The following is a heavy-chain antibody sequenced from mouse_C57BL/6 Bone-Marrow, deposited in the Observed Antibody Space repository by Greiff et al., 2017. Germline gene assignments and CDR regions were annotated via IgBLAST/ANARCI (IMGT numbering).Heavy chain of an antibody. CDR2: ISDGGSYT. D-gene: IGHD1-1*01. CDR3: ASSTVVAPMDY. V-gene: IGHV5-4*03. Sequence: EVMLVESGGGLVKPGGSLKLSCAASGFTFSSYAMSWVRQTPEKRLEWVATISDGGSYTYYPDNVKGRFTISRDNAKNNLYLQMSHLKSEDTARYYCASSTVVAPMDYWGQGTSVTVAS. J-gene: IGHJ4*01. CDR1: GFTFSSYA.